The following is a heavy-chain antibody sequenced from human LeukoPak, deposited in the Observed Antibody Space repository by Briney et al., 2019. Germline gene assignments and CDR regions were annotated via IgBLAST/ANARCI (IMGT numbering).Heavy chain of an antibody. Sequence: ASVKVSCKASGYTFTGYYIHWVRQAPGQGLEWMGWIKPSSGGTNYAQNFQGRVTMTRDTSINTAYMELSRLRSDDTAVYYCAREGDYYGSGSYYCYFDYWGQGTLVTVSS. V-gene: IGHV1-2*02. CDR3: AREGDYYGSGSYYCYFDY. CDR1: GYTFTGYY. CDR2: IKPSSGGT. J-gene: IGHJ4*02. D-gene: IGHD3-10*01.